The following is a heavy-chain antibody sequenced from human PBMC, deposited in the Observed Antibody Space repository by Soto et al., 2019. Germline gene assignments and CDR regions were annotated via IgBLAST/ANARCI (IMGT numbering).Heavy chain of an antibody. V-gene: IGHV4-38-2*02. CDR3: ARDSAYYYDSSGPNRGGFAP. CDR2: IYHSGST. D-gene: IGHD3-22*01. J-gene: IGHJ5*02. Sequence: TSETLSLTCAVSGYSISSGYYWGWIRQPPGKGLEWIGSIYHSGSTYYNPSLKSRVTISVDTSKNQFSLKLSSVTAADTAVYYCARDSAYYYDSSGPNRGGFAPWGKRIMVTVS. CDR1: GYSISSGYY.